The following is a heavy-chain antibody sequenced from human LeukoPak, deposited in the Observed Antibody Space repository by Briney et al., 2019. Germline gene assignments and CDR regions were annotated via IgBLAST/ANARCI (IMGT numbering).Heavy chain of an antibody. CDR2: IYYSGTT. V-gene: IGHV4-39*07. CDR1: GDSISNSNYY. CDR3: ANLRFGELFNY. Sequence: IPSETLSLTCTVSGDSISNSNYYWGWIRQPPGKGLEWIGTIYYSGTTYYNPSLKSRVTISVDTSKNQFSLKLSSVTAADTAVYYCANLRFGELFNYWGQGTLVTVSS. D-gene: IGHD3-10*01. J-gene: IGHJ4*02.